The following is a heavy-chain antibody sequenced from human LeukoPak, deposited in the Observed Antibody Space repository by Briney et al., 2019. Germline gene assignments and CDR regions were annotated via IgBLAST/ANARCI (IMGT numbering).Heavy chain of an antibody. J-gene: IGHJ4*02. CDR1: GGSISSSNW. CDR3: ARGGGYGSFDY. CDR2: IYHSGST. D-gene: IGHD5-12*01. Sequence: SETLSLTCAVSGGSISSSNWWSWVRQPPGKGLEWIGEIYHSGSTNYNPSLESRVTISVDKSKNQFSLNLSSVTAADTAVYYCARGGGYGSFDYWGQGTLVTVSS. V-gene: IGHV4-4*02.